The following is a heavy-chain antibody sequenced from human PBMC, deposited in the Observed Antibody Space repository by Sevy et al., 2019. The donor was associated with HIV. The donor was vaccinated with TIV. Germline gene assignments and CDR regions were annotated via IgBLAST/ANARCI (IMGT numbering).Heavy chain of an antibody. Sequence: GGSLRLSCVASGFIFRDYWMTWVRQAPGKGLEWVANIKQDGNEKYYMDSAKGRFTISRDNAKNSVDLQVNSLRTEETDVYYCAREAVAGRSGPWKADYYYAGMDVWGQGTTVSVSS. CDR1: GFIFRDYW. D-gene: IGHD6-19*01. CDR2: IKQDGNEK. CDR3: AREAVAGRSGPWKADYYYAGMDV. J-gene: IGHJ6*02. V-gene: IGHV3-7*01.